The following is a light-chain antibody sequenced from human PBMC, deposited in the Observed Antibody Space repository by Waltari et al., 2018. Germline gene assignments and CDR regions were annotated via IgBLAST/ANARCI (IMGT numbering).Light chain of an antibody. J-gene: IGLJ2*01. CDR2: DND. CDR3: GTWDSSLSAVV. Sequence: QSVLTQPPSVSAAPGQKVTISCSGSSPHIGNNYVSWYQQLPGTAPKLLTYDNDKRPSGIPDRFSGSKSGTSATLGITGLQTGDEADYYCGTWDSSLSAVVFGGGTKLTVL. CDR1: SPHIGNNY. V-gene: IGLV1-51*01.